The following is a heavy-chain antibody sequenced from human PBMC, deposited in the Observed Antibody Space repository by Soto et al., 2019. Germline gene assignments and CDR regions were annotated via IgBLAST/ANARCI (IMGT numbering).Heavy chain of an antibody. CDR2: IYPGDSDT. CDR3: ARQPGYYYDSSGYYGRLYYFDY. D-gene: IGHD3-22*01. J-gene: IGHJ4*02. Sequence: PGESLKISCKGSGYSFTSYWICWVRQMPGKGLEWMGIIYPGDSDTRYSPSFQGQVTISADKSISTAYLQWSSLKASDTAMYYCARQPGYYYDSSGYYGRLYYFDYWGQGTLVTVSS. V-gene: IGHV5-51*01. CDR1: GYSFTSYW.